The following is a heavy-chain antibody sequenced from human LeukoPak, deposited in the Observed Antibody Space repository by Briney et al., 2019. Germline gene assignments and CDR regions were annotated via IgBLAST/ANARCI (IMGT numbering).Heavy chain of an antibody. J-gene: IGHJ4*02. Sequence: GGSLRLSCAASRFTFSRYDMHWVRQSTGKGLEWVSGIGTAGDTFYLGSVKGRFTISRENGKNSLYLQMNSLRVGDAAVYYCARSVPGGSGWMGSIEYWGQGTLVTVPS. D-gene: IGHD6-19*01. CDR1: RFTFSRYD. V-gene: IGHV3-13*01. CDR3: ARSVPGGSGWMGSIEY. CDR2: IGTAGDT.